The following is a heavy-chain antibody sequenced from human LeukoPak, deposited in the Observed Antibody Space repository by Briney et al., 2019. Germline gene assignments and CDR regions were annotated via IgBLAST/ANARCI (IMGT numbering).Heavy chain of an antibody. V-gene: IGHV3-30-3*01. D-gene: IGHD3-9*01. J-gene: IGHJ4*02. Sequence: QAGGSLRLSCAASGFTFSAYSMHWVRQAPGKGLDWVAIISYDGSIKHYADSVKGRFTISRDNSNNTLFLQMDSLRADDAAVYYCVGIRYFDWSSSGYWGRGTLVTVSS. CDR2: ISYDGSIK. CDR1: GFTFSAYS. CDR3: VGIRYFDWSSSGY.